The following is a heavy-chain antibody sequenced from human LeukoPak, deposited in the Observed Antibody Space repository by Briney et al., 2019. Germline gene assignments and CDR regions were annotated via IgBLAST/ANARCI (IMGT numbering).Heavy chain of an antibody. CDR1: GGSLSSSSYY. CDR3: ARQLGYCSSTSCYADKVDY. CDR2: IYYSGST. V-gene: IGHV4-39*01. J-gene: IGHJ4*02. D-gene: IGHD2-2*01. Sequence: SETLSLTCTVSGGSLSSSSYYWGWVRQPPGKGLEWLGCIYYSGSTYSHPSLKSRATISVDRSKNQFSLKLSSVTAPDTAVYYCARQLGYCSSTSCYADKVDYWGQGTLVTVSS.